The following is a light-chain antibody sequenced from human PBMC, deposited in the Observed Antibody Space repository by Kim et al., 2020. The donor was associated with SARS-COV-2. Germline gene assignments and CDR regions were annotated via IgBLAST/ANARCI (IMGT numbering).Light chain of an antibody. CDR2: DVS. Sequence: QSALTQPASVSGSPGQSITISCTGTNSDVGDYNYVSWYQQHPGKAPKLMIYDVSKRPSGVSNRFSGSKSGNTASLTISGLQAEDEADYYCSSYTSSSTFVFATGTKVTVL. CDR1: NSDVGDYNY. V-gene: IGLV2-14*01. CDR3: SSYTSSSTFV. J-gene: IGLJ1*01.